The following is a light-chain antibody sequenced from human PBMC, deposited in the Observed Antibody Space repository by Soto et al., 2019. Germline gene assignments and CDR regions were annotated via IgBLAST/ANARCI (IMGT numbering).Light chain of an antibody. CDR3: QSYDSSLTGMI. V-gene: IGLV1-40*01. Sequence: QSLLTQPPSVSGAPGQRVTISCTGSSSNIGADYDVHWYQQLPGTAPKLLMYRNNYRPPGVPDRFSGSKSGTSASLAITGLQAEDEADYFCQSYDSSLTGMIFGGGTKLTVL. CDR1: SSNIGADYD. J-gene: IGLJ2*01. CDR2: RNN.